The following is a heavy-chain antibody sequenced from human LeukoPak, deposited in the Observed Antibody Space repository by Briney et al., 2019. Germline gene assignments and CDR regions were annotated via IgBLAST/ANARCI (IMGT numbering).Heavy chain of an antibody. J-gene: IGHJ4*02. CDR1: GDSISSSSYD. Sequence: SETLSLTCTVSGDSISSSSYDWGWIRQPPGKGLEWIGSMYYSGSTYYNPSLNSRVTISVDTSKNHFSLRLNSVTAADTAVYYCARGGPSSRYLDYWGQGTLVTVSS. CDR3: ARGGPSSRYLDY. D-gene: IGHD6-13*01. CDR2: MYYSGST. V-gene: IGHV4-39*07.